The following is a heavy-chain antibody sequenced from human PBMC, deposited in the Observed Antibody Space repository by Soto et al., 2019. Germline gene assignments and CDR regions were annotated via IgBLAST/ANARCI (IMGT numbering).Heavy chain of an antibody. CDR3: ARVGGGYYFDY. Sequence: QVQLVQSGAEEKKPGASVKVSCKASGYTFTSYSMHWVRQAPGQRLEWMGWINAGNGNTKYSQKFQGRVTITRDTSASTAYMELSSLRSDDTAVYYCARVGGGYYFDYWGQGTLVTVS. J-gene: IGHJ4*02. CDR2: INAGNGNT. CDR1: GYTFTSYS. D-gene: IGHD6-19*01. V-gene: IGHV1-3*05.